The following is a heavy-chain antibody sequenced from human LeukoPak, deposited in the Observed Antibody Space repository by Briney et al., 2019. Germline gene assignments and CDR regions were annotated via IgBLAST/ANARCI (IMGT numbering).Heavy chain of an antibody. J-gene: IGHJ6*02. D-gene: IGHD6-19*01. CDR2: IWYDGSNK. CDR3: AGDLQQWPEDYYYGMDV. CDR1: GFTFSSYG. V-gene: IGHV3-33*01. Sequence: GGSLRLSCAASGFTFSSYGMHWVRQAPGKGLEWVAVIWYDGSNKYYADSVKGRFTISRDNSKNTLYLQMNSLRAEDTAVYYCAGDLQQWPEDYYYGMDVWGQGTTVTVSS.